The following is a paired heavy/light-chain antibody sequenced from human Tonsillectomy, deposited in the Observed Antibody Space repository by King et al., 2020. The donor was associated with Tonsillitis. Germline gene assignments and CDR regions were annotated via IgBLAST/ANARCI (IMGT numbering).Light chain of an antibody. CDR1: QSIGSY. CDR3: QQSYSSWT. Sequence: DIQMTQSPSSLSASVGDRVTITCRASQSIGSYLNWYQQKPGKAPKLLIYAASTLQSGVPSRFSGSGSGTDFTLTISSLQPEDFATYYCQQSYSSWTFGQGTKVEIK. J-gene: IGKJ1*01. V-gene: IGKV1-39*01. CDR2: AAS.
Heavy chain of an antibody. J-gene: IGHJ3*02. D-gene: IGHD2-8*01. CDR2: ISSSSTYT. CDR3: ARSGLYASDAFDI. CDR1: GFTFSDYH. Sequence: QVQLVESGGGLVKPGGSLRLSCAASGFTFSDYHMSWIRQAPGKGLECVSYISSSSTYTNYADSVKGRFTISRDNAKNSLYLQMDSLRVEDTAVFYCARSGLYASDAFDIWGQGTMVTVSS. V-gene: IGHV3-11*06.